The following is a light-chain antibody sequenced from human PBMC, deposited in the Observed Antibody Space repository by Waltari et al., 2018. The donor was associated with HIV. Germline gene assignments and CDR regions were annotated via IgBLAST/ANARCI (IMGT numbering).Light chain of an antibody. Sequence: QSALTQPRPVSGSPGQSVTIPCPGTSSDVGGYNYVPWYQQHPGKAPKLMIYDISKRPSGVPDRFSGSKSGNTASLTISGLQAEDEADYYCCSYAGSYTFGVFGGGTKLTVL. CDR3: CSYAGSYTFGV. CDR1: SSDVGGYNY. V-gene: IGLV2-11*02. J-gene: IGLJ3*02. CDR2: DIS.